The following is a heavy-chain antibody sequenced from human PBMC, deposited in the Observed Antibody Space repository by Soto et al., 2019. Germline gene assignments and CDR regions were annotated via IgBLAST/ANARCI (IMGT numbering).Heavy chain of an antibody. CDR2: IYWDDDK. CDR3: APRGNYYGLDV. V-gene: IGHV2-5*02. CDR1: GFSLSTSGVG. J-gene: IGHJ6*02. Sequence: QITLKESGPTLVKPSQTLTLTCTFSGFSLSTSGVGVGWIRQPPGKALEWLAVIYWDDDKRYSPFLRSRLTITKDTSKNQVVLTMTNVDPVDTATYYCAPRGNYYGLDVWGQGTAVTVSS.